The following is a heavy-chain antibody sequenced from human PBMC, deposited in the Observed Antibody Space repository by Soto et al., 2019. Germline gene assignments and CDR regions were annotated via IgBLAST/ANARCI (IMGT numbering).Heavy chain of an antibody. CDR2: ISGSGGST. J-gene: IGHJ6*03. CDR1: GFTFSSYA. D-gene: IGHD3-16*01. Sequence: GVSLRLSCAASGFTFSSYAMSWVRQAPGKGLEWVSAISGSGGSTYYADSVKGRFTISRDNSKNTLYLQMNSLRAEDTAVYYCAKAGRFHYYYYMDVWGKGTTVTVSS. CDR3: AKAGRFHYYYYMDV. V-gene: IGHV3-23*01.